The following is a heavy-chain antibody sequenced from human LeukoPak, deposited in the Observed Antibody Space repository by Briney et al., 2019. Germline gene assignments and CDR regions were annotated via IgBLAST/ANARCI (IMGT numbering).Heavy chain of an antibody. CDR1: GFTFSSYS. CDR3: ASWRGKSAGSYYNNWFDP. CDR2: IHYDGYNK. J-gene: IGHJ5*02. D-gene: IGHD3-10*01. Sequence: GGSLRLSCAASGFTFSSYSMNWVRQAPGRGLEWVAVIHYDGYNKYYADSVKGRFTISRDKSKNTVFLHMSSLRVEDTAVYYCASWRGKSAGSYYNNWFDPWGQGTLVTVSS. V-gene: IGHV3-30*03.